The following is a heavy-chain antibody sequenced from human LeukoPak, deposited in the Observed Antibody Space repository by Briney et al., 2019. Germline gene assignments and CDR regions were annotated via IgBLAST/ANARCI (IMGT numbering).Heavy chain of an antibody. V-gene: IGHV3-30-3*01. D-gene: IGHD4-17*01. CDR2: ISYDGSRK. Sequence: PGGSLRLSCAASGFSLRNYAFYWVRQAPGKGLEWVAAISYDGSRKYFAESLKGRFTISRDNSENTVYLQMNTLSAEDTAVYYCARALYGATSFYYMDVWGKGTTVTVSS. J-gene: IGHJ6*03. CDR3: ARALYGATSFYYMDV. CDR1: GFSLRNYA.